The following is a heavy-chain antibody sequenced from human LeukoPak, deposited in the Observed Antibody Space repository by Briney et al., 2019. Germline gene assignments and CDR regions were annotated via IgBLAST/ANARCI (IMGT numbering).Heavy chain of an antibody. CDR2: INHSGST. CDR3: ARVSGMTTVSYTPNSDL. D-gene: IGHD4-17*01. J-gene: IGHJ2*01. CDR1: GGSFSGYY. Sequence: SETLSLTCAVYGGSFSGYYWSWIRQPPGKGLEWIGEINHSGSTNYNPSLKSRVTISVDTSKNQFSPKLTSVTAADTAVYYCARVSGMTTVSYTPNSDLWGRGTLVTVSS. V-gene: IGHV4-34*01.